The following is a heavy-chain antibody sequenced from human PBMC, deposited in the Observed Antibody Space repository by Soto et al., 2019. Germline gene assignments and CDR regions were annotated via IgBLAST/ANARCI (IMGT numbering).Heavy chain of an antibody. D-gene: IGHD2-2*01. CDR3: ALIKDCSRTDCYLASVGP. CDR1: GLSLSNGRLG. J-gene: IGHJ5*02. CDR2: IFSNDDK. V-gene: IGHV2-26*01. Sequence: SGPTLVNTTETLTLTCTVSGLSLSNGRLGVSWIRQPPGKALEWLAHIFSNDDKSYSTSLKSRLTISKDTSRSQVVLTMTNMDPVDSATYYCALIKDCSRTDCYLASVGPWGQGTLVTVSS.